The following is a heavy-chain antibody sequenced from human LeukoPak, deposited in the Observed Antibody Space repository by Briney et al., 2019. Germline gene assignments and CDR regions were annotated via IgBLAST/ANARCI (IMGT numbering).Heavy chain of an antibody. J-gene: IGHJ6*02. CDR1: GYTFTSYY. Sequence: ASVKVSCKASGYTFTSYYMHWVRQAPGQGLEWMGIINPSGGSTSYAQKFQGRVTMTRDTSTSTVYMELSSLRSEDTAVYYCARDRPPYYYGSASTQSHYYYYGMDVWGQGTTVTVSS. V-gene: IGHV1-46*01. CDR2: INPSGGST. CDR3: ARDRPPYYYGSASTQSHYYYYGMDV. D-gene: IGHD3-10*01.